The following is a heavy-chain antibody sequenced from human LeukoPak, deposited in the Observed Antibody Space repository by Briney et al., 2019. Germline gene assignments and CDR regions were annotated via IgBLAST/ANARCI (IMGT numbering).Heavy chain of an antibody. D-gene: IGHD6-19*01. V-gene: IGHV3-7*01. J-gene: IGHJ4*02. CDR2: TNQDGSKN. CDR1: EFTFSNYW. Sequence: GGSLRLSCAASEFTFSNYWMSWVRQAPGKGLERVAHTNQDGSKNYYVDSVRGRFTISRDNAKNSLYLQMNSLRAEDTAVYYCATTVAGYPDDYLDYGGQGTLVTVSS. CDR3: ATTVAGYPDDYLDY.